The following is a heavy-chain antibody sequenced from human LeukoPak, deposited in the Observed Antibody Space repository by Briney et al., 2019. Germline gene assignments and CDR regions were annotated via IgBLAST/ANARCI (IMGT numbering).Heavy chain of an antibody. J-gene: IGHJ3*02. V-gene: IGHV4-59*01. Sequence: SETLSLTCTVSGGSISSYYWSWIRQPPGKGLEWIGYIYYSGSTNYNPSLKSRVTISVDTSKNQFSLKLSSVTAADTAVYYCARSVPQPIAARPSYAFDIWGQGAMVTVSS. CDR2: IYYSGST. CDR3: ARSVPQPIAARPSYAFDI. CDR1: GGSISSYY. D-gene: IGHD6-6*01.